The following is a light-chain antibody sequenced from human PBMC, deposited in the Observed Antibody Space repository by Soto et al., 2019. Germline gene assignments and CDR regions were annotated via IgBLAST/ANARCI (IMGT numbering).Light chain of an antibody. J-gene: IGKJ2*01. V-gene: IGKV1-5*01. CDR3: QQYTNTNNPWM. CDR1: QNVRNW. Sequence: GDSVTITCRASQNVRNWLAWXQQXXGXAXXXLXXXXSSLKSGVPARFSGSGSGTEFTLTISSLQPEDSATYYCQQYTNTNNPWMFGQGTK. CDR2: XXS.